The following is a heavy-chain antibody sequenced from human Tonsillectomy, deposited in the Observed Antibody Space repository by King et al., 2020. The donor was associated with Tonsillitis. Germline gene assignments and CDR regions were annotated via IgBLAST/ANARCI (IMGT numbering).Heavy chain of an antibody. V-gene: IGHV3-30*02. Sequence: HVQLVESGGGVVQPGGSLRLSCAASGFTFSNYGMHWVRQAPGKGLEWVAFIRYDGSIKFYADSVKGRFTISRDNSKNTLYLQMNSLRVEDTAVYYCAKENISRSWYEDTWAQGTLVPVPS. CDR1: GFTFSNYG. CDR3: AKENISRSWYEDT. D-gene: IGHD6-13*01. J-gene: IGHJ5*02. CDR2: IRYDGSIK.